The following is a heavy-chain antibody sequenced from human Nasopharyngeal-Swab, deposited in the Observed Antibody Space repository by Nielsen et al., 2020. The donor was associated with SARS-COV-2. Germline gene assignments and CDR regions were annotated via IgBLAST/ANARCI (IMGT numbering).Heavy chain of an antibody. CDR1: GFTFSSYG. J-gene: IGHJ4*02. V-gene: IGHV3-23*01. CDR2: ISGSGGST. Sequence: GESLKISCAASGFTFSSYGMHWVRQAPGKGLEWVSAISGSGGSTYYADSVKGRFTISRDNSKNTLYPQMNSLRAEDTAVYYCAKVPEFSGTKSYYFDYWGQGTLVTVSS. D-gene: IGHD1-26*01. CDR3: AKVPEFSGTKSYYFDY.